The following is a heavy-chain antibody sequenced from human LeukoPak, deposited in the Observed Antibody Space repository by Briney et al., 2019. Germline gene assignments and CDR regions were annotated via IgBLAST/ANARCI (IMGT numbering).Heavy chain of an antibody. V-gene: IGHV3-30*18. Sequence: GGSLRLSCAASGFTFSNYGMHWVRQAPGKGLEWVAVISYDGSNKYYADSVKGRFTISRDNSKNTLFLQMNSLRAEDTAVYYCAKGDSTGYYYHYGYYFDYWGQGTLVTVSS. D-gene: IGHD3-22*01. CDR1: GFTFSNYG. J-gene: IGHJ4*02. CDR2: ISYDGSNK. CDR3: AKGDSTGYYYHYGYYFDY.